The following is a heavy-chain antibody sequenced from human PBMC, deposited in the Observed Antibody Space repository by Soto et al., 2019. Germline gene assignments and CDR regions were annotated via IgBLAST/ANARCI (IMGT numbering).Heavy chain of an antibody. CDR3: ARSWVQLWLGDAFDI. CDR1: GFTFSSYW. V-gene: IGHV3-7*01. CDR2: IKQDGSEK. Sequence: GGSLRLSCAASGFTFSSYWMSWVRQAPGKGLEWVANIKQDGSEKYYVDSVKGLFTISRDNAKNSLYLQMNSLRAEDTAVYYCARSWVQLWLGDAFDIWGQGTMVTVSS. J-gene: IGHJ3*02. D-gene: IGHD5-18*01.